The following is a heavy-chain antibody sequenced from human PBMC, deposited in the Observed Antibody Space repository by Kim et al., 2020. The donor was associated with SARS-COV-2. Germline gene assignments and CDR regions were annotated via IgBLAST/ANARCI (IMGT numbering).Heavy chain of an antibody. CDR3: ARGVWLYSGYDFGY. J-gene: IGHJ4*02. V-gene: IGHV1-2*02. CDR1: GYTFTGYY. Sequence: ASVKVSCKASGYTFTGYYMHWVRHAPGQGLEWMGWINPNSGGTNYAQKFQGRVTMTRDTSISTAYMELSRLRSDDTAVYYCARGVWLYSGYDFGYWGQGTLVTVSS. D-gene: IGHD5-12*01. CDR2: INPNSGGT.